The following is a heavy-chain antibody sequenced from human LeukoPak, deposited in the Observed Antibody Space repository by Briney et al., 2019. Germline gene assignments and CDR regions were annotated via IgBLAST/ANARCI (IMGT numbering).Heavy chain of an antibody. J-gene: IGHJ5*02. CDR3: ARGDNNSFDT. Sequence: VASVKVSCKASGYIFSDYGISWVRQAPGQGLEWMGWISAFNVNTNYAQKLQGRVTMTTDTSTSTAYMELRSLRSDDTAVYYCARGDNNSFDTWGQGTLVTVSS. V-gene: IGHV1-18*01. CDR1: GYIFSDYG. CDR2: ISAFNVNT.